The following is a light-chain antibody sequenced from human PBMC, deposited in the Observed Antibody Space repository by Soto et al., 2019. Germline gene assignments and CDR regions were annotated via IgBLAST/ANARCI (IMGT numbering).Light chain of an antibody. CDR3: QHRGKWPRT. CDR1: QSVGSY. Sequence: EIVLTQSPATLSLSPGERVTLSCRASQSVGSYLAWYQQKPGQAPTLLIYGASNSATGIPAKFSGSGSGTDFSLTISSLESEDFAVYYCQHRGKWPRTFGQGTKLEIK. CDR2: GAS. J-gene: IGKJ2*01. V-gene: IGKV3-11*01.